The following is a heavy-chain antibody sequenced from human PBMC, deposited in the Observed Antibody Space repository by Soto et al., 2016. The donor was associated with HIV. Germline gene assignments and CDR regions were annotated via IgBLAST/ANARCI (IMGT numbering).Heavy chain of an antibody. D-gene: IGHD5-18*01. CDR1: GGSFSGYY. V-gene: IGHV4-34*01. CDR3: ARGEGVTLDV. J-gene: IGHJ6*02. Sequence: QVQLQQWGAGLLKPSETLSLTCAVYGGSFSGYYWSWIRQPQDKGLEWIGEITHSGSTNYNPSLKSRVTISIDTSKNQFSLKVTPLTAADTAVYYCARGEGVTLDVWGQGTPVTVSS. CDR2: ITHSGST.